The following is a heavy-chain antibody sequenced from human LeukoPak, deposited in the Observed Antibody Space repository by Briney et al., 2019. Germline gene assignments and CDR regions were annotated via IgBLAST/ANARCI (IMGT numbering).Heavy chain of an antibody. Sequence: GGSLRLSCAVSGFTISSYAMSWVRQAPGKGLEWVSSISVSGGSTYYADSVKGRFTISRDNSKNTLYLQMNSPRAEDTAVYYCAKGPVLMVYANNNWFDPWGQGTLVTVSS. D-gene: IGHD2-8*01. CDR1: GFTISSYA. J-gene: IGHJ5*02. CDR2: ISVSGGST. CDR3: AKGPVLMVYANNNWFDP. V-gene: IGHV3-23*01.